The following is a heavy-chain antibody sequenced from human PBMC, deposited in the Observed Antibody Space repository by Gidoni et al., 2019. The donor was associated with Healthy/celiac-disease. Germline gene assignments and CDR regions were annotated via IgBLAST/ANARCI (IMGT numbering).Heavy chain of an antibody. Sequence: QVQLVESGGGVVQPGRSLRLSCAASGFTFSSEGMHWVRQAPGKGLEWLAVRSYDGSNKSYADSVKGRFTISRDNSKNTLYLQMNSLRAEDTAVYYCAKDLAVTMVRGVIDYWGQGTLVTVSS. CDR3: AKDLAVTMVRGVIDY. D-gene: IGHD3-10*01. CDR2: RSYDGSNK. V-gene: IGHV3-30*18. CDR1: GFTFSSEG. J-gene: IGHJ4*02.